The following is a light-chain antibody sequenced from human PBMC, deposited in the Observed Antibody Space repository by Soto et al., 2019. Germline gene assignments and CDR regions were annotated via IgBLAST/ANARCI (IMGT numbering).Light chain of an antibody. CDR2: GAS. Sequence: VLTQSPVTLSLSPGERATLPCRASQSVNAYLAWYQQKPGQAPRLLIYGASSRATGIPDRFSGSGSGTHFTLTISSLQPDDFATYYCQHYNSYSRTFGQGTKVDIK. V-gene: IGKV3-11*01. J-gene: IGKJ1*01. CDR1: QSVNAY. CDR3: QHYNSYSRT.